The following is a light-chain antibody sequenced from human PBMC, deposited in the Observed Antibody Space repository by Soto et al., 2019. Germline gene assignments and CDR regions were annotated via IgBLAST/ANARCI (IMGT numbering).Light chain of an antibody. CDR3: QKYNSAPRT. CDR2: AAS. V-gene: IGKV1-27*01. J-gene: IGKJ1*01. CDR1: RGFTNN. Sequence: DIQMSKLPSSLSASVGARVTITCLASRGFTNNLAWYQQKPGKVPKLLIYAASTLQSGVPSRFSGSGSGTDFTLTISSLQPEDVATYYCQKYNSAPRTFGQGTKVEIK.